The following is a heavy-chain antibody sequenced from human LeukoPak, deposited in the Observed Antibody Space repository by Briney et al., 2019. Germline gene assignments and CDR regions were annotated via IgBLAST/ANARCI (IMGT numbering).Heavy chain of an antibody. Sequence: SETLSPTCTVPRYSISSGYYWGWIRQPPGKGLEWIGSMYHSGSTYYNPSLNSRVTISVDTSKNQFSLKLSSVTAADTAVYYCARTTEGGYTYDYFYYYYMDVWGKGTTVTISS. CDR2: MYHSGST. V-gene: IGHV4-38-2*02. D-gene: IGHD5-18*01. CDR3: ARTTEGGYTYDYFYYYYMDV. J-gene: IGHJ6*03. CDR1: RYSISSGYY.